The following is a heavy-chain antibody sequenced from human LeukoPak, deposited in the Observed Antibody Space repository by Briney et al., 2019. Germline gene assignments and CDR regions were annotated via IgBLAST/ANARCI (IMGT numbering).Heavy chain of an antibody. CDR1: GLSFSSYY. J-gene: IGHJ4*02. Sequence: SETLTLTCAASGLSFSSYYLSWIRQPPGKGLEWIGDINHNGSTNYNPSIKNRVTISVDTSKNQFSLKLSSVTAADTAVYYCARGPILAPHGDRVYWGQGTLVTVSS. CDR3: ARGPILAPHGDRVY. V-gene: IGHV4-34*01. D-gene: IGHD4-17*01. CDR2: INHNGST.